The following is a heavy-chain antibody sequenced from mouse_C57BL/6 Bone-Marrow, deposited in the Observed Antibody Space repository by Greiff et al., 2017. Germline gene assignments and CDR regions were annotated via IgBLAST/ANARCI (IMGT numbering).Heavy chain of an antibody. J-gene: IGHJ4*01. CDR1: GYTFTSYW. V-gene: IGHV1-7*01. CDR3: ATKPPYYYGSSYVDAMDY. Sequence: QVQLQQSGAELAKPGASVKLSCKASGYTFTSYWMHWVKQRPGKGLEWIGYINPSSGYTKYNQKFKDKATLTADKSSSTAYMQLSSLTYEDSAVYYCATKPPYYYGSSYVDAMDYWGQGTSVTVSS. CDR2: INPSSGYT. D-gene: IGHD1-1*01.